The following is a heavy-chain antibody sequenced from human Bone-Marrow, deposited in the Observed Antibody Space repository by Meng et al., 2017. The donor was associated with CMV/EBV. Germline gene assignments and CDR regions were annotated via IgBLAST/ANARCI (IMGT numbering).Heavy chain of an antibody. J-gene: IGHJ6*02. CDR2: ISSSSSYI. V-gene: IGHV3-21*01. Sequence: GESLKISCAASGFTFSSYSMNWVRQAPGKGLEWVSSISSSSSYIYYADSVKGRFTISRDNAKNSLYLQMNSLRAEDTAVYYCASGGEYCSSTSCYPYYYYGMDVWGQGTTVTVSS. CDR1: GFTFSSYS. D-gene: IGHD2-2*01. CDR3: ASGGEYCSSTSCYPYYYYGMDV.